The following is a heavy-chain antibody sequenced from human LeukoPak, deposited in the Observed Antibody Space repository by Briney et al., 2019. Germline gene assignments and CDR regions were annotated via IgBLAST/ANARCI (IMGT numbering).Heavy chain of an antibody. CDR2: ISYDGSNK. D-gene: IGHD5-12*01. V-gene: IGHV3-30*18. Sequence: PGGSLRLSCAASGFTFSSYGMHWVRQAPGKGLDWVAVISYDGSNKYYADSVKGRFTISRDNSKNTLFLQMNSLRAEDTAEYYCAKGSNRGVATIDYWGQGTLVTVSS. CDR3: AKGSNRGVATIDY. CDR1: GFTFSSYG. J-gene: IGHJ4*02.